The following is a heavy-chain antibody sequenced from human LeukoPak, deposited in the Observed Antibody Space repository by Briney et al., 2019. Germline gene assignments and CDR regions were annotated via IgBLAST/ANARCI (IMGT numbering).Heavy chain of an antibody. CDR2: IKQDGSEK. Sequence: GSLRLSCAASGFTFSSYWMSWVRQAPGKGLEWVANIKQDGSEKYYVDSVKGRFTISRDNAKNSLYLQMNSLRAEDMALYYCAKDIRGAVAGTFGLIPPFAFDIWGQGTMVTVSS. D-gene: IGHD6-19*01. V-gene: IGHV3-7*03. CDR3: AKDIRGAVAGTFGLIPPFAFDI. J-gene: IGHJ3*02. CDR1: GFTFSSYW.